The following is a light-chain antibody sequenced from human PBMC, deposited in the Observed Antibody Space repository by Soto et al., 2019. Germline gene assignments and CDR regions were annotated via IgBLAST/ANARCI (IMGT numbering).Light chain of an antibody. CDR3: QLASTTPLT. Sequence: VMTPTPLSLLVFPGEPASISCRSSQRLLHSNRYNYVVWYQQPPRQPPRLLIYSASTREAGVPDRIGGSASGTDFTLTTSRQQAEDVVVYYCQLASTTPLTFGGGTKVDIK. J-gene: IGKJ4*01. CDR2: SAS. CDR1: QRLLHSNRYNY. V-gene: IGKV4-1*01.